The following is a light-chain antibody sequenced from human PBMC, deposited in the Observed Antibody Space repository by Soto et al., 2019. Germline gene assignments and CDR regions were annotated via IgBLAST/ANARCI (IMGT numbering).Light chain of an antibody. CDR3: QLYDINVRGWV. J-gene: IGLJ3*02. CDR1: SSNIGADYN. V-gene: IGLV1-40*01. Sequence: QSVLTQPPSVSGAPGRRVTISCTGSSSNIGADYNVHWYQQLPGTAPKLLIYDNSDRPSGVPDRFSGSRSDTSASLAITGLQAEDEADYYCQLYDINVRGWVFGGGTKL. CDR2: DNS.